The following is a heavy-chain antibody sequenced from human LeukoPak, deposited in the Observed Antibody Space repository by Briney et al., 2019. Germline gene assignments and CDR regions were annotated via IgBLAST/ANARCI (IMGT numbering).Heavy chain of an antibody. CDR3: ARDVRRFNWATYYYYMDV. V-gene: IGHV3-30*01. CDR2: ISYDGSNK. J-gene: IGHJ6*03. CDR1: GFTFSSYA. Sequence: GGSLRLSCAASGFTFSSYAMHWVRQAPGKELEWVAVISYDGSNKYYADSVKGRFTISRDNSKNTLYLQMNSLRAEDTAVYYCARDVRRFNWATYYYYMDVWGKGTTVTVSS. D-gene: IGHD7-27*01.